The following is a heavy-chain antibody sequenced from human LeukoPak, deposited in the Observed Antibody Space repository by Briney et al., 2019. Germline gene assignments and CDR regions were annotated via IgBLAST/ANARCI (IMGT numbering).Heavy chain of an antibody. D-gene: IGHD6-13*01. Sequence: SVKVSCMASLGSFSSYVISGVRQAPGQGLEWMGGIIPIFGTANYAQKFQGRVTITADESTSTAYMELSSLRSEDTAVYYCAVNAGTYYYYYMDVWGKGTPVTVSS. CDR2: IIPIFGTA. V-gene: IGHV1-69*01. CDR1: LGSFSSYV. CDR3: AVNAGTYYYYYMDV. J-gene: IGHJ6*03.